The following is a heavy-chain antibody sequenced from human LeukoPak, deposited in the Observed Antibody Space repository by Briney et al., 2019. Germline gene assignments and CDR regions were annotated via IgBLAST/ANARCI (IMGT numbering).Heavy chain of an antibody. CDR3: ARDRRDYYDSSGYYRVVVLTG. CDR1: GFTFSSYS. J-gene: IGHJ4*02. D-gene: IGHD3-22*01. CDR2: ISSSSSYI. V-gene: IGHV3-21*01. Sequence: PGGSLRLSCAASGFTFSSYSMNWVRQAPGKGLEWDSSISSSSSYIYYADSVKGRFTISRDNAKNSLYLQMNSLRAEDTAVYYCARDRRDYYDSSGYYRVVVLTGWGQGTLVTVSS.